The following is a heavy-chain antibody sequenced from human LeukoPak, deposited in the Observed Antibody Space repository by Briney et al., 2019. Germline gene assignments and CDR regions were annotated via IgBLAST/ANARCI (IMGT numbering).Heavy chain of an antibody. V-gene: IGHV3-48*04. Sequence: PGGSLRLSCAASGFTFSSYSMNWVRQAPGKGLEWVSYISSSGSTIYYADSVKGRFTISRDNAKNSLYLQMNSQRAEDTAVYYCARELRRRVVAATLGYWGQGTLVTVSS. CDR1: GFTFSSYS. J-gene: IGHJ4*02. CDR2: ISSSGSTI. CDR3: ARELRRRVVAATLGY. D-gene: IGHD2-15*01.